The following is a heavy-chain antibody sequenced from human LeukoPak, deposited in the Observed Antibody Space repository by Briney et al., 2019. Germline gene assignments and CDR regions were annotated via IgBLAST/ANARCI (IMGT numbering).Heavy chain of an antibody. CDR1: GFIFNANG. D-gene: IGHD1-1*01. J-gene: IGHJ4*02. V-gene: IGHV3-23*01. Sequence: GGSLRLSCAISGFIFNANGMNWVRQSHGKGLELLATIAGGDESTYYADSVKGRFAISRDNSKNTVFLHMNSLRVEDTAVYYCARGVYWSLDYWGQGTPVTVSS. CDR3: ARGVYWSLDY. CDR2: IAGGDEST.